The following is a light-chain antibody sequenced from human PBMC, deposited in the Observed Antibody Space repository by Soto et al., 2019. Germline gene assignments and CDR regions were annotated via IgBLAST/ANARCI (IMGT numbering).Light chain of an antibody. Sequence: QSVLTQPASVSGSPGRSIAMACSGTRSDIGSYNYVAWYQQFPGKTPKILIYGVSNRPSGVSSRFSGSKSGNTASLTISGLQAEDEADYYCISYTGSSTSYVFGSGTKVTVL. V-gene: IGLV2-14*01. CDR2: GVS. CDR3: ISYTGSSTSYV. J-gene: IGLJ1*01. CDR1: RSDIGSYNY.